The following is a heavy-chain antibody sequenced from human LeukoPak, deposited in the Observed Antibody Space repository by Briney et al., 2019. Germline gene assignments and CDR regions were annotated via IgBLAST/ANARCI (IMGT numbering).Heavy chain of an antibody. CDR1: GFTFSSHG. CDR3: AKGRGEYSSGWYYGDAFDI. CDR2: ISGSGGST. D-gene: IGHD6-19*01. Sequence: GGSLRLSCAASGFTFSSHGMSWVRQAPGKGLEWVSAISGSGGSTYYADSVKGRFTMSRDNSKNTLYLQMNSLRAEDTAVYYCAKGRGEYSSGWYYGDAFDIWGQGTMVTVSS. V-gene: IGHV3-23*01. J-gene: IGHJ3*02.